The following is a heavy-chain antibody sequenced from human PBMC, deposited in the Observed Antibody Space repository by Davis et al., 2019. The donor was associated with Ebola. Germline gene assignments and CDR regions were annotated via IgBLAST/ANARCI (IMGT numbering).Heavy chain of an antibody. V-gene: IGHV3-21*01. CDR2: ISSSSSYI. J-gene: IGHJ5*02. CDR3: ARGVYCSSTSCYWFDP. D-gene: IGHD2-2*01. CDR1: GFTFSSYS. Sequence: PGGSLRLSCAASGFTFSSYSMNWVRQAPGKGLEWVSSISSSSSYIYYADSVKGRFTISRDNAKNSLYLQMNSLRAEDTAVYYCARGVYCSSTSCYWFDPWGQGTLVTVSS.